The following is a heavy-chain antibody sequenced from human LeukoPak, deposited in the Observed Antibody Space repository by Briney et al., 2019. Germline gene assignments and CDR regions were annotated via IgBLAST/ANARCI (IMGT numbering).Heavy chain of an antibody. CDR1: GASIRGYY. D-gene: IGHD3-10*01. Sequence: SDTLSLTCTVSGASIRGYYWNWIRQPPGKGLEWIGYISYSGSGTYNPSLKSRVTISVDTSNNHFSLKLTSVTAADTAVYYCARSGSGSYLTPNFDYWGQGTLVTVSS. J-gene: IGHJ4*02. CDR2: ISYSGSG. CDR3: ARSGSGSYLTPNFDY. V-gene: IGHV4-59*07.